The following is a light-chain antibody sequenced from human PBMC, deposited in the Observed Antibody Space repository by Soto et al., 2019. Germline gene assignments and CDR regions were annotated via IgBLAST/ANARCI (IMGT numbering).Light chain of an antibody. J-gene: IGLJ3*02. V-gene: IGLV2-14*01. CDR1: SSDIGDYNY. Sequence: QSALTQPASVSGSPGQSITISCTGTSSDIGDYNYVSWYQQYPGKVPKLVIYDVSHRPSGVSNRFSGSKSGNTASLTISGPQAEDEADYYCSSSTTTTSLVVFGGGTKLTVL. CDR2: DVS. CDR3: SSSTTTTSLVV.